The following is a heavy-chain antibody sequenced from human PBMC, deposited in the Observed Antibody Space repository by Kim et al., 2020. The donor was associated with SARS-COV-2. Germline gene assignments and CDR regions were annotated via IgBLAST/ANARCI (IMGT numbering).Heavy chain of an antibody. CDR1: GYTFTSYD. J-gene: IGHJ6*03. CDR3: ARETRRITIFGVHTAPNYYYYYMDV. Sequence: ASVKVSCKASGYTFTSYDINWVRQATGQGLEWMGWMNPNSGNTGYAQKFQGRVTMTRNTSISTAYMELSSLRSEDTALYYCARETRRITIFGVHTAPNYYYYYMDVWGKGTTVTVSS. V-gene: IGHV1-8*01. D-gene: IGHD3-3*01. CDR2: MNPNSGNT.